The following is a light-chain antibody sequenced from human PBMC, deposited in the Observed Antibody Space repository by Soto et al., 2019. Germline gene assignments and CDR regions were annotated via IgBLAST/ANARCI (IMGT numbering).Light chain of an antibody. J-gene: IGKJ1*01. CDR1: QSVSSN. V-gene: IGKV3D-15*01. CDR2: GAS. CDR3: QQYGISPRT. Sequence: EIAMTQSPATVSMSLMEIATLSFMASQSVSSNLAWYQQKPGQAPRLLIYGASNRATGIPARFSGSWSGTEFTLTISRLEPEDFAVYYCQQYGISPRTFGQGTKVDIK.